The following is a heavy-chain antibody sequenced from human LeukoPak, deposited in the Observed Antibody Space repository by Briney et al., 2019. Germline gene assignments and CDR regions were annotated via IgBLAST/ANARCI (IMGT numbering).Heavy chain of an antibody. Sequence: GGSLRLSCAASGFTFSSYSMNWVRQAPGKGLEWVSSISSSSYIYYADSVKGRFTISRDNAKNSLYLQMNSLRAEDTAVYYCARDYYGSGSVLDYWGQGTLVTVSS. V-gene: IGHV3-21*01. CDR2: ISSSSYI. CDR3: ARDYYGSGSVLDY. D-gene: IGHD3-10*01. CDR1: GFTFSSYS. J-gene: IGHJ4*02.